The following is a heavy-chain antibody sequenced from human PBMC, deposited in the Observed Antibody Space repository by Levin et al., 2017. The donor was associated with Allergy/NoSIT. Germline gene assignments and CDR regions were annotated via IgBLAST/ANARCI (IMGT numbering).Heavy chain of an antibody. V-gene: IGHV3-9*01. CDR3: VKDNGGDILTGYPFDY. CDR2: LTWNSGEV. CDR1: GFTFHDYA. J-gene: IGHJ4*02. Sequence: PGGSLRLSCAASGFTFHDYAMHWVRQPPGKGLEWVSGLTWNSGEVGYTDSVKGRFTISRDNAKNSLYLQMNSLRAEDTAFYYCVKDNGGDILTGYPFDYWGQGTLVTVSS. D-gene: IGHD3-9*01.